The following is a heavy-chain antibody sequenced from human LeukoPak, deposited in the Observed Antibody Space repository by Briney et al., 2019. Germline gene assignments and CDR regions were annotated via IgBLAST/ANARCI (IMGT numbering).Heavy chain of an antibody. CDR3: ARGRSCTGDNCYSDY. V-gene: IGHV7-4-1*02. Sequence: GASVNVSCKASGYIFTTHSMGWVRQAPGQGLEWMGWINTNTGSPTYAQGFTGRFVFSLDTSVSTAFLQISSLKAEDTATYYCARGRSCTGDNCYSDYWGQGTLVTVSS. D-gene: IGHD2-8*02. J-gene: IGHJ4*02. CDR1: GYIFTTHS. CDR2: INTNTGSP.